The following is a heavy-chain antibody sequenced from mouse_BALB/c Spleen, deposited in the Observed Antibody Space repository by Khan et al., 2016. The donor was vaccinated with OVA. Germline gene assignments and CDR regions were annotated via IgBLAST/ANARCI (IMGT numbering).Heavy chain of an antibody. CDR2: IDPFSGDT. CDR1: GYSFTTYY. Sequence: IQLVQSGPELMKPGASGKISCKASGYSFTTYYIHWVKQSHGKSLEWIGYIDPFSGDTTYNQKFKGMATLTVDKSSSTAYIHFSNLTSEDSAVYYCTSHGYFDWFTYWGQGTLVTVSA. CDR3: TSHGYFDWFTY. V-gene: IGHV1S135*01. J-gene: IGHJ3*01. D-gene: IGHD2-3*01.